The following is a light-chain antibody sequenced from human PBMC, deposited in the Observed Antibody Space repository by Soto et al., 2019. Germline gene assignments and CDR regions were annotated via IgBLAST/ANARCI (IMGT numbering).Light chain of an antibody. CDR3: QQCNNWPLYT. V-gene: IGKV3-15*01. Sequence: EIVMTQSPATLSVSPGERATLSCRASQSVSSNLAWYQQKPGQAPRLLIYGASTRATGIPARFSGSGSGTEFTLTISSLQSEDFAVYYRQQCNNWPLYTFGQGTKVDIK. CDR2: GAS. J-gene: IGKJ2*01. CDR1: QSVSSN.